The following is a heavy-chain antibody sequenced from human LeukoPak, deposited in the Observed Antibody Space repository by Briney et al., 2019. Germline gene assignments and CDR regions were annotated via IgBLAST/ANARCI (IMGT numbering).Heavy chain of an antibody. Sequence: PGGSLRLSCAASGFTFSSYGMDWVRQAPGKGLGGVAFIRYDGSNKYYADSVKGRFTISRDNSKNTLYLQMNSLRAEDTAVYYCAKDKYYDYVWGSYRGSWGQGTLVTVSS. CDR3: AKDKYYDYVWGSYRGS. CDR1: GFTFSSYG. D-gene: IGHD3-16*02. J-gene: IGHJ5*02. CDR2: IRYDGSNK. V-gene: IGHV3-30*02.